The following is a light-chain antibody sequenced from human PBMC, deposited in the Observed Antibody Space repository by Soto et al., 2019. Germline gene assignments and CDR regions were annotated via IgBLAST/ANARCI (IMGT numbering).Light chain of an antibody. J-gene: IGLJ2*01. CDR3: ASYTTAHTLV. CDR2: DVN. Sequence: QSVLTQHASVSGSLGQSITIPCTGTRSDIGSRESVSWYQHFPGEAPRLLIYDVNIRTSGVSHRFSGSKSDNWASLTVSGLRSDDEGDYYCASYTTAHTLVFGGGTKLTVL. V-gene: IGLV2-14*03. CDR1: RSDIGSRES.